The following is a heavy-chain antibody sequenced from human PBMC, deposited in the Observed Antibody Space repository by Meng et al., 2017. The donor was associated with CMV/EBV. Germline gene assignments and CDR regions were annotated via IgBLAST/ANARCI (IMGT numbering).Heavy chain of an antibody. D-gene: IGHD2-2*01. CDR2: IHHTGST. CDR3: ARVVVVPADKAPAATYGMDV. V-gene: IGHV4-4*02. CDR1: GVSISNSNW. J-gene: IGHJ6*02. Sequence: SETLSLTCSVSGVSISNSNWWSLVRQSPGKGLEWIGEIHHTGSTYYNPSLKSRATMSVDKSKNQSSLNLRSVTAADTAVYYCARVVVVPADKAPAATYGMDVWGQGTTVTVSS.